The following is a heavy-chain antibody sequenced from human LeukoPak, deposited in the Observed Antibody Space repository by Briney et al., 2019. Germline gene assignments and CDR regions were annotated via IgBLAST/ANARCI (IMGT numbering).Heavy chain of an antibody. Sequence: PSETLSLTCTVSGGSISSYYWSWIRQPPGKGLEWIGYIYYSGSTDYNPSLKSRVTMSVDKSKNQFFLNLTSVTAADTATYFCARAPRAYCSATGSCFQDDWGQGTLVIVSS. D-gene: IGHD2-15*01. J-gene: IGHJ4*02. CDR1: GGSISSYY. V-gene: IGHV4-59*12. CDR2: IYYSGST. CDR3: ARAPRAYCSATGSCFQDD.